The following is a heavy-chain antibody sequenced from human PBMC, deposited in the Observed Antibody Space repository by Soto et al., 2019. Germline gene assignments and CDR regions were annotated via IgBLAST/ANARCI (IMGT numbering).Heavy chain of an antibody. CDR3: ARAKWGDYSNYYFDY. V-gene: IGHV3-11*01. J-gene: IGHJ4*02. D-gene: IGHD4-4*01. Sequence: GGSLRLSCAASGFTFSDYYMSWIRQAPGKGLEWVSYISSSGSTIYYADSVKGRFTISRDNAKNSLYLQMNSLRAEDTAVYYCARAKWGDYSNYYFDYWGQGTLVTVSS. CDR1: GFTFSDYY. CDR2: ISSSGSTI.